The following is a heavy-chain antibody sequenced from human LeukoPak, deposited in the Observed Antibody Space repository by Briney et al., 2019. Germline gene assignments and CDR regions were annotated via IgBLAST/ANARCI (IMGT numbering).Heavy chain of an antibody. J-gene: IGHJ4*02. CDR3: ARGRSSSTLRESLDY. CDR2: IIPIFGTA. Sequence: ASVKVSCKASGGTFSSYAISWVRQAPGQGLEWMGGIIPIFGTANYAQKFQGRVTITADESTSTAYMELSSLRSEDTAVYYCARGRSSSTLRESLDYWGQGTLVTVSS. CDR1: GGTFSSYA. D-gene: IGHD6-6*01. V-gene: IGHV1-69*13.